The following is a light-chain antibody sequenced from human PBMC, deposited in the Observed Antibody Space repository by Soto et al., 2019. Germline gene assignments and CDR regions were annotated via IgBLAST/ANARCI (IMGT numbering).Light chain of an antibody. CDR3: HQYRSSPLFT. J-gene: IGKJ3*01. V-gene: IGKV3-20*01. CDR2: DAS. Sequence: EIVLTQSPGTLSLSPGERATLSCRASQSVSSSYLAWYQQKPGQAPRLLIYDASSRATGIPDRFSGSGSGTAFTLTITSLEPDDFPVYYCHQYRSSPLFTFGPAPNVDIK. CDR1: QSVSSSY.